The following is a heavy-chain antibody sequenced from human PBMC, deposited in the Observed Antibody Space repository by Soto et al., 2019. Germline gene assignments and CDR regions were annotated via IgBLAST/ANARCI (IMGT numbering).Heavy chain of an antibody. V-gene: IGHV3-11*01. CDR1: GFTFSDYY. D-gene: IGHD5-18*01. CDR2: ISNSDTNI. Sequence: QVQLVESGGGLVKPGGSLRLSCAASGFTFSDYYMSWTRQAPGKGLEWVSYISNSDTNIHYADSVKGRFTISRVNAKNSLYLQMNSLRAEDTAVYYCARYSYGVEDFDYWGQGTLVTVSS. CDR3: ARYSYGVEDFDY. J-gene: IGHJ4*02.